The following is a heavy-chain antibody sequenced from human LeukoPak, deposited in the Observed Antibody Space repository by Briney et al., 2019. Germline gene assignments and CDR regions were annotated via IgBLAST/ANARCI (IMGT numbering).Heavy chain of an antibody. V-gene: IGHV3-23*01. Sequence: PGGSLRLSCAASGFTFSSYGMSWVRQAPGKGLEWVSAISGSGGSTYYADSMKGRFTISRDNSKNTLYLQMNSLRAEDTAVYYCAKDLRTQGGSYEGDAFDIWGRGTMVTVSS. CDR3: AKDLRTQGGSYEGDAFDI. CDR1: GFTFSSYG. J-gene: IGHJ3*02. D-gene: IGHD1-26*01. CDR2: ISGSGGST.